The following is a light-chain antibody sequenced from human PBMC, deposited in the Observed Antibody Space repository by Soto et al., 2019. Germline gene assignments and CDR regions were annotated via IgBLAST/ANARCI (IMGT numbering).Light chain of an antibody. V-gene: IGLV1-36*01. CDR2: YDD. J-gene: IGLJ3*02. Sequence: SVLTQPPSVSAAPRQRVTISCSGSSSNIGNNAVNWYQQVPGKAPKLLIYYDDLLPSGVSDRFSGSKSGTSASLAISGLQYEDEADYYCAAWEDRLHGWGFAGGT. CDR1: SSNIGNNA. CDR3: AAWEDRLHGWG.